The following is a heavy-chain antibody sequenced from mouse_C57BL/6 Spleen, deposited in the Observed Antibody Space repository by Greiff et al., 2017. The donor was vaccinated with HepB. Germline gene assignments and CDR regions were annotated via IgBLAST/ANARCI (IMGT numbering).Heavy chain of an antibody. J-gene: IGHJ4*01. CDR3: ARRDYSNYVPYAMDY. D-gene: IGHD2-5*01. Sequence: QVQLQQSGAELVKPGASVKMSCKASGYTFTSYWITWVKQRPGQGLEWIGDIYPGSGSTNYNEKFKSKATLTVDTSSSTAYMQLSSLTSEDSAVYYCARRDYSNYVPYAMDYWGQGTSVTVSS. V-gene: IGHV1-55*01. CDR1: GYTFTSYW. CDR2: IYPGSGST.